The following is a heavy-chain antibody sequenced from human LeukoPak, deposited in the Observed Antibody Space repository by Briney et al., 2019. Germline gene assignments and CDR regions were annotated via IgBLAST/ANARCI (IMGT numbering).Heavy chain of an antibody. CDR3: ARDRQILGPDIVVVVAIDY. Sequence: GGSLRLSCAASGFTFSSYSMNWVHQAPGKGLEWVSSISSSSSYIYYADSVKGRFTISRDNAKNSLYLQMNSLRAEDTAVYYCARDRQILGPDIVVVVAIDYWGQGTLVTVSS. J-gene: IGHJ4*02. CDR2: ISSSSSYI. V-gene: IGHV3-21*01. CDR1: GFTFSSYS. D-gene: IGHD2-15*01.